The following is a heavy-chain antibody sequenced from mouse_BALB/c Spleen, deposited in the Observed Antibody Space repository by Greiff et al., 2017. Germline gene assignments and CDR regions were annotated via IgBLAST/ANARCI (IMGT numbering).Heavy chain of an antibody. V-gene: IGHV1-19*01. CDR1: GYTFTDYY. CDR2: VNPYNGGT. J-gene: IGHJ4*01. D-gene: IGHD2-10*01. CDR3: ASYYGNYPYAMDY. Sequence: EVQLQQSGPELVKPGASVKMSCKASGYTFTDYYMDWVKQSHGESFEWIGRVNPYNGGTSYNQKFKGKATLTVDKSSSTAYMELNSLTSEDSAVYYCASYYGNYPYAMDYWGQGTSVTVSS.